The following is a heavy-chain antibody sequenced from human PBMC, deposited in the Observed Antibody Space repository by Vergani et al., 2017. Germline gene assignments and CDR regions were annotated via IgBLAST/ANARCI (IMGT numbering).Heavy chain of an antibody. D-gene: IGHD6-13*01. CDR1: GGTFSSYA. Sequence: QVQLVQSGAEVKKPGSSVKVSCKASGGTFSSYAISWVRQAPGQGLEWMGWINPNSGGTNYAQKFQGRVTMTRDTSISTAYLELSRLRSDDTAVYYCARVSSSWYRGGKPFDYWGQGTLVTVSS. CDR3: ARVSSSWYRGGKPFDY. CDR2: INPNSGGT. J-gene: IGHJ4*02. V-gene: IGHV1-2*02.